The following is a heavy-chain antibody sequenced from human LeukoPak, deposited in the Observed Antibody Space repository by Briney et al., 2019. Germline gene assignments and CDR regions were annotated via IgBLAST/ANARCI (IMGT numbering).Heavy chain of an antibody. CDR1: GGSISSSSYY. Sequence: PSETLSLTCTDSGGSISSSSYYWGWIRQPPGKGLEWIGEINHSGSTNYNPSLKSRVTISVDTSKNQLSLKLSSVTAADTAVYYCARLGAVRFDPWGQGALVTVSS. V-gene: IGHV4-39*07. CDR2: INHSGST. CDR3: ARLGAVRFDP. J-gene: IGHJ5*02. D-gene: IGHD1-26*01.